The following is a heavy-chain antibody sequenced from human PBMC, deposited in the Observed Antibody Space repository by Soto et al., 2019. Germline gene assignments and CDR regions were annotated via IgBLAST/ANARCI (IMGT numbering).Heavy chain of an antibody. V-gene: IGHV3-21*06. D-gene: IGHD1-1*01. CDR3: ARARGNDWYEDY. CDR2: ITPTSTFI. Sequence: EVQLVESGGGLVKPGGSLRLSCAASGFTFSSYSFNWVRQAPGKGLEWVSIITPTSTFISYADSVRGRFTISRDNAKNSLYLQRDSLGAGDTAVYYCARARGNDWYEDYWGQGTLVTVSS. J-gene: IGHJ4*02. CDR1: GFTFSSYS.